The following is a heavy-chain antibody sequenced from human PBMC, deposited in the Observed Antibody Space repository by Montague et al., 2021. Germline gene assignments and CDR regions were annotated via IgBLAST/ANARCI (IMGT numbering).Heavy chain of an antibody. V-gene: IGHV3-30*04. J-gene: IGHJ3*02. CDR2: VSYDGTNK. Sequence: SLRLSRAASGFTFSSYAMHWVRQAPGKGLEWVAVVSYDGTNKYYADSVKGRFTISRDNSKNTLYLQMNSLRAEDTAVYYCARGGFRITMIVVLSDAFDIWGQGTMVTVSS. CDR3: ARGGFRITMIVVLSDAFDI. CDR1: GFTFSSYA. D-gene: IGHD3-22*01.